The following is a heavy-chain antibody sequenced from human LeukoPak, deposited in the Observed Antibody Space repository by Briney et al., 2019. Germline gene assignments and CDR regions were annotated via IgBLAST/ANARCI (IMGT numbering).Heavy chain of an antibody. CDR1: GYTFTNYW. Sequence: KISCKASGYTFTNYWIGWVRQMPGKGLEWMGIIYPRNSHTVYIPSFQGQVIISVDKSMTTAYLEWSSLKASDTGMYYCTRRGYDSWGQGALVTVSS. J-gene: IGHJ4*02. CDR3: TRRGYDS. D-gene: IGHD2-15*01. V-gene: IGHV5-51*01. CDR2: IYPRNSHT.